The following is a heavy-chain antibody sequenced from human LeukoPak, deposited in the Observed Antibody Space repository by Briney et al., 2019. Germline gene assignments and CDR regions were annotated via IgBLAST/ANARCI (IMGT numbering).Heavy chain of an antibody. CDR2: INNDGTAT. CDR3: AKCSSSWSSPYFDY. Sequence: GGSLRLSCAASGFTFSAYWMHWVRQVPGKGLVWVSRINNDGTATFFADSVKGRFTISRDNAKNTLYLQMNSLRAEDTAVYYCAKCSSSWSSPYFDYWGQGTLVTVSS. CDR1: GFTFSAYW. V-gene: IGHV3-74*01. J-gene: IGHJ4*02. D-gene: IGHD6-13*01.